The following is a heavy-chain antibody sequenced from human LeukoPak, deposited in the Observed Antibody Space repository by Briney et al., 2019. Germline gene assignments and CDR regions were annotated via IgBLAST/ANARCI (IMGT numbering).Heavy chain of an antibody. CDR2: INGYNGNT. CDR1: AYTFSTVN. D-gene: IGHD2-2*01. J-gene: IGHJ3*02. CDR3: ARDRIPAAYPDSFDI. V-gene: IGHV1-18*01. Sequence: ASVKVSCRASAYTFSTVNINWVRRAPGQGLEWMGWINGYNGNTNYAQNIKDRVIMTADSSTNTAYMELRNLRSDDTALYYCARDRIPAAYPDSFDIWGQGTMVTVSS.